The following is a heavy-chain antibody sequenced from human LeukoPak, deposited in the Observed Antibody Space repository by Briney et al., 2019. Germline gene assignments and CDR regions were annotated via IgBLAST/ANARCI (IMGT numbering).Heavy chain of an antibody. J-gene: IGHJ6*01. CDR3: TRVLTAMVDYYYYGMDV. CDR2: RIPILGIA. Sequence: AETVSYQPSVGTFSRYAISLVLDAPAHRLEWIGGRIPILGIANYAEESQGRVTITADKSTSTAYSERSSLRSEDTAVYYCTRVLTAMVDYYYYGMDVWGQGTTVTVSS. D-gene: IGHD5-18*01. V-gene: IGHV1-69*10. CDR1: VGTFSRYA.